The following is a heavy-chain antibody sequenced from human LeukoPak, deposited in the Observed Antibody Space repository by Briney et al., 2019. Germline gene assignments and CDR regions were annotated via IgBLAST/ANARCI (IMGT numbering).Heavy chain of an antibody. CDR2: IYSGGST. D-gene: IGHD6-13*01. Sequence: GGSLRLSCAASGFTFSSYWMSWVRQAPGKGLEWVSVIYSGGSTYYADSVKGRFTISRDNSKNTLYLQMNSLRAEDTAVYYCARGLAAAGDAFDIWGQGTMVTVSS. CDR3: ARGLAAAGDAFDI. V-gene: IGHV3-66*01. J-gene: IGHJ3*02. CDR1: GFTFSSYW.